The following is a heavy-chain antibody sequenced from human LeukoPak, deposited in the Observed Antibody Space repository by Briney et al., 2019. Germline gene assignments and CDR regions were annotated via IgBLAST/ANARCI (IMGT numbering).Heavy chain of an antibody. CDR2: ISSNGGST. CDR3: VKENRGYCSITSCSTAFDY. J-gene: IGHJ4*02. CDR1: GFTFSSYA. V-gene: IGHV3-64D*06. Sequence: GGSLRLSCSASGFTFSSYAMHWVRQAPGKGLEYVSAISSNGGSTYYADSVKGRFTISRDNSKNTLYLQMSSLRAEDTAVYYCVKENRGYCSITSCSTAFDYWGQGTLVTVSS. D-gene: IGHD2-2*01.